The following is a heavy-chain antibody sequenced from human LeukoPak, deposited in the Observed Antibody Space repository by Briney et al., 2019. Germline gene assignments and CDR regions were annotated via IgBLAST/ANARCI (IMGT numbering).Heavy chain of an antibody. CDR1: GGSISSYY. Sequence: SETLSLTCTVSGGSISSYYWSWIRQPPGKGLEWIGYIYYSGSTNYNPSLKSRVTISVDTSKNQFSLKLISVTAADTAVYYCARERILRYFSSWGQGTLVTVSS. D-gene: IGHD3-9*01. CDR2: IYYSGST. CDR3: ARERILRYFSS. V-gene: IGHV4-59*01. J-gene: IGHJ4*02.